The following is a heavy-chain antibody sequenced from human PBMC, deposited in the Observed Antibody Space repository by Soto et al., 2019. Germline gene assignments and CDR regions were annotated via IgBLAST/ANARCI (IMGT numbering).Heavy chain of an antibody. CDR1: GFSFSDYG. D-gene: IGHD1-26*01. V-gene: IGHV3-23*01. Sequence: EVQLLESGGGLEQPGGSLRLSCAASGFSFSDYGMSWVRQAPGKGLEWVSAISGSGSAFYADSVKGRFTISRDHYKNTLFLQRNSLRAEDTTVYYCAKDCLGWAQSWGQGTLVTVSS. J-gene: IGHJ5*02. CDR2: ISGSGSA. CDR3: AKDCLGWAQS.